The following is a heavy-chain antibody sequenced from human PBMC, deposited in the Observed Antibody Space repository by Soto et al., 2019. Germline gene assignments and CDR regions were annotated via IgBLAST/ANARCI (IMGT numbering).Heavy chain of an antibody. J-gene: IGHJ4*02. Sequence: EVQVLESGGKLVQPGGSLTLSCPASGFTFSTYAMSWVRQAPGKGLEWVLGVSASGLNTDYADAEKGLVYISRDNSKNSVSLHMNSRRAEDTVLYYGAKDRPRRTSGYSFDYWGQGTPVTVSS. V-gene: IGHV3-23*01. CDR3: AKDRPRRTSGYSFDY. D-gene: IGHD1-1*01. CDR2: VSASGLNT. CDR1: GFTFSTYA.